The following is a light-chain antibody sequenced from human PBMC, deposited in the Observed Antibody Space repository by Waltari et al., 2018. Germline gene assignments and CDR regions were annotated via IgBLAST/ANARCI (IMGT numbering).Light chain of an antibody. J-gene: IGLJ1*01. CDR1: SRDVGAYDH. CDR2: EVN. V-gene: IGLV2-8*01. Sequence: QSALTQPPSASGSAGQSVTISCTGTSRDVGAYDHVSWYQQHPGNAPKLIIYEVNKRPSGVPDRFAGSKSGNTASLTVSGLQADDEATYYCSSHAGSYNPRVFGTGTKVAVI. CDR3: SSHAGSYNPRV.